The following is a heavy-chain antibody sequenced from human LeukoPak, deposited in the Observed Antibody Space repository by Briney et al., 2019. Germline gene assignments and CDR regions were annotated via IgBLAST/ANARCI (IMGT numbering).Heavy chain of an antibody. Sequence: ASVKVSCTASGYTFTSYGISWVRQAPGQGLEWMGWISAYNGNTNYAQKLQGRVTMTTDTSTSTAYMELRSLRSDDTAVYYCARSRGYGDYATYYYYGMDVWGQGTTVTVSS. V-gene: IGHV1-18*01. J-gene: IGHJ6*02. CDR3: ARSRGYGDYATYYYYGMDV. CDR1: GYTFTSYG. D-gene: IGHD4-17*01. CDR2: ISAYNGNT.